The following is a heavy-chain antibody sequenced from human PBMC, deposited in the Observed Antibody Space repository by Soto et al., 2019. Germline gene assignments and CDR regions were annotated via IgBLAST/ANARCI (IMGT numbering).Heavy chain of an antibody. CDR1: GFTFRRYA. Sequence: GGSLRLSCAASGFTFRRYAMHWGRQAPGKGLEWVAVISFNGDEKYYVDSVKGRFSISRDNSRNTVYLQMNSLRHEDTAVYFCARDRSETSLTLVDSWGQGVLVTVYS. J-gene: IGHJ4*02. D-gene: IGHD4-4*01. V-gene: IGHV3-30*03. CDR2: ISFNGDEK. CDR3: ARDRSETSLTLVDS.